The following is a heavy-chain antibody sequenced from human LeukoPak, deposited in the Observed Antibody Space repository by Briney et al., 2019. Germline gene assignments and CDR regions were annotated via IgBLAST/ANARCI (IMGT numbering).Heavy chain of an antibody. CDR3: ARDQGDCSGGSCYVGYFDY. Sequence: ASVKVSCKASGYTFTGYDLHWVRQAPGQGLEWMGRIIPILGIANYAQKFQGRVTITADKSTSTAYMELSSLRSEDTAVYYCARDQGDCSGGSCYVGYFDYWGQGTLVTVSS. J-gene: IGHJ4*02. V-gene: IGHV1-69*04. CDR1: GYTFTGYD. D-gene: IGHD2-15*01. CDR2: IIPILGIA.